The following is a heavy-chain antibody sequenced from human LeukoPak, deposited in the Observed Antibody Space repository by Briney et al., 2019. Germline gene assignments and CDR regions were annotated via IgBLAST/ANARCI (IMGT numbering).Heavy chain of an antibody. Sequence: PGGSLRLSCAASGFTLKTYGMYWVRQAPGKGLEWVANIKQDGSEKYYVDSVKGRFTIPRDNAKNSLYLQMNSLRAEDTAVYYCARPTAMAINWFDPWGQGTLVTVSS. CDR1: GFTLKTYG. CDR3: ARPTAMAINWFDP. D-gene: IGHD5-18*01. J-gene: IGHJ5*02. CDR2: IKQDGSEK. V-gene: IGHV3-7*01.